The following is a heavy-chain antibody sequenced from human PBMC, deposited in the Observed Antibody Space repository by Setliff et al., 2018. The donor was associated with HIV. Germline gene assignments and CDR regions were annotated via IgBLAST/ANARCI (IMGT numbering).Heavy chain of an antibody. Sequence: LSLTCTVSGGSISSGNYYWSWIRQHPGKGLEWIGYIYYSGTTYYNPSLKSRLRMSVDTSKNQFTLKVISMTAADTAVYFCARGGRWWGPNNPSPHFYHMDLWGSGTSVTVSS. CDR3: ARGGRWWGPNNPSPHFYHMDL. CDR2: IYYSGTT. V-gene: IGHV4-31*03. CDR1: GGSISSGNYY. D-gene: IGHD2-15*01. J-gene: IGHJ6*04.